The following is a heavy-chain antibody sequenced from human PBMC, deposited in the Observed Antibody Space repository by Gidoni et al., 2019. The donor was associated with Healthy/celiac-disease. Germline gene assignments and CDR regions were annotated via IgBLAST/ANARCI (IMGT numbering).Heavy chain of an antibody. CDR1: GCSISSGGYY. CDR3: AREDWTDHWFDP. V-gene: IGHV4-31*03. CDR2: IYYCGST. Sequence: QVQLQESGPGLVKPSQILSLTCTVPGCSISSGGYYWSWIRQHSGKGLEWIGYIYYCGSTYYNPSIKSRVTISVDTSKNQFSLKLDSVTAADTTVYYCAREDWTDHWFDPWGQGTLVTVSS. D-gene: IGHD1-1*01. J-gene: IGHJ5*02.